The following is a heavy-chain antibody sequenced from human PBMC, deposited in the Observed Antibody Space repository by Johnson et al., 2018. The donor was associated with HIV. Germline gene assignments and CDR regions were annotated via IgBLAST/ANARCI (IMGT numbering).Heavy chain of an antibody. CDR3: AREDTPFGSPHEGDAFDI. CDR2: IGTVGDT. V-gene: IGHV3-13*01. CDR1: GFAFSTYD. Sequence: VQLVESGGGLVQPGGSLRLTCAASGFAFSTYDMHWVRQAPGKGLEWVSAIGTVGDTFYPASVKGRFTISRDNGRTSLYLQMNNLRADDTAVYYCAREDTPFGSPHEGDAFDICGQGTMVTVSA. D-gene: IGHD3-16*01. J-gene: IGHJ3*02.